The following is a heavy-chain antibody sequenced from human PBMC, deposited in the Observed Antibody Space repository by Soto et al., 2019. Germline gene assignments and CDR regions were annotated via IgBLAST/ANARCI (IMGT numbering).Heavy chain of an antibody. V-gene: IGHV1-18*04. J-gene: IGHJ6*02. CDR1: GYPFTSYG. D-gene: IGHD3-22*01. Sequence: ASVKVSCKASGYPFTSYGISWVRQAPGQGLEWMGWISAYNGYTNYGQKFQGRVTMTTDTSTSTAYLELRSLRSDDAAVYYCARDISGYYRESYYYYAMDVWGQGTTVTVSS. CDR3: ARDISGYYRESYYYYAMDV. CDR2: ISAYNGYT.